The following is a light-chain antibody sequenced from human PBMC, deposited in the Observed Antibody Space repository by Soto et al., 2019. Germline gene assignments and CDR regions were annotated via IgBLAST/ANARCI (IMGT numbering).Light chain of an antibody. J-gene: IGKJ1*01. Sequence: EIVLTQSPGTLSLSPGERATLSCRASQSVSSGYLAWYQQKPGQAPRLLIYGASSRATGIPDRFSGSGSGTDFTLTLSRLEPEDFAVYYCQQYAGSLWTFGQGTKVDIK. CDR1: QSVSSGY. CDR2: GAS. CDR3: QQYAGSLWT. V-gene: IGKV3-20*01.